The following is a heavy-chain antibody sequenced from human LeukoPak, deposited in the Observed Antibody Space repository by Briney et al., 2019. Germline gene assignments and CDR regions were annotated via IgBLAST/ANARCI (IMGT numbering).Heavy chain of an antibody. J-gene: IGHJ4*02. CDR2: ISSNGNTE. D-gene: IGHD3-9*01. Sequence: GGSLRLSCAASGFSFSSHPFNWVRQAPGKGLGWVSHISSNGNTEYYLDSVRVRFTMSRDNAKNLLFLQLDSLRAEDTAVYYCARDTLNGPFVTSLDYWGQGALVTVSS. CDR1: GFSFSSHP. V-gene: IGHV3-48*03. CDR3: ARDTLNGPFVTSLDY.